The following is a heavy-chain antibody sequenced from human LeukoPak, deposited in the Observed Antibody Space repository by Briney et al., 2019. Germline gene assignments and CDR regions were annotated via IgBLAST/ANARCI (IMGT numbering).Heavy chain of an antibody. CDR2: IYPGDSDT. V-gene: IGHV5-51*01. D-gene: IGHD3-10*01. J-gene: IGHJ4*02. CDR3: ARTNDYGSGNFFDY. Sequence: GGSLQISWKGSGYLFISYWIAWARQMPGKGLEGMGIIYPGDSDTTYSPSFQGPVTISADKSINTAYLQWSSLKASDTAIYYCARTNDYGSGNFFDYWGQGTLVTVSS. CDR1: GYLFISYW.